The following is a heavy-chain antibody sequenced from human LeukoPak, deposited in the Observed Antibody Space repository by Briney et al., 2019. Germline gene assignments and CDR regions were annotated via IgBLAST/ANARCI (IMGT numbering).Heavy chain of an antibody. Sequence: PGRSLRLSCTASGFTFSTYTMHWVRQAPGKGLEWVTVISHDGNTKHYADSAKGRFTISRDNSKNSLYLQMNSLRAEDTAFYSCARSLPATREPQAIDYWGQGTLVTVSS. CDR1: GFTFSTYT. D-gene: IGHD2-2*01. CDR3: ARSLPATREPQAIDY. CDR2: ISHDGNTK. J-gene: IGHJ4*02. V-gene: IGHV3-30*14.